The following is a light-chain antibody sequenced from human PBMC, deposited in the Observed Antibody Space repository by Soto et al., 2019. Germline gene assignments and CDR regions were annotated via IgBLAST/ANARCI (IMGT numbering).Light chain of an antibody. CDR1: QSVRNVY. Sequence: EIVWPQSPGTLSLSPGERANLSCRASQSVRNVYLAWYQQKPGQAPRLLIYDASNRATGIPDRFSGSGSGTDFTLTINRLEPEDVAVYYCQQSGSSPRTFGQGTKLEIK. J-gene: IGKJ2*01. CDR3: QQSGSSPRT. V-gene: IGKV3-20*01. CDR2: DAS.